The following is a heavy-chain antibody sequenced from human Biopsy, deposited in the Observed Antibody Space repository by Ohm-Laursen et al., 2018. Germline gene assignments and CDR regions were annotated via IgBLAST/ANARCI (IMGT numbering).Heavy chain of an antibody. V-gene: IGHV1-2*02. CDR1: GYTFNDYY. CDR2: VNPNSGAT. J-gene: IGHJ4*02. D-gene: IGHD3-10*01. Sequence: VASVKVSCKASGYTFNDYYIHWVRHSPGQGLEWMGWVNPNSGATNSAEKFRGRVTLTRDTSISAVYIELRRLKSDDAAVYFCARDRMTDVFGGPTRTDVFDSWGQGTPVTVSS. CDR3: ARDRMTDVFGGPTRTDVFDS.